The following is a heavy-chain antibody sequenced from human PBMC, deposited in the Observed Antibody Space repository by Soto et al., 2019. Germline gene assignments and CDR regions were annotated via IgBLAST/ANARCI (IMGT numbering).Heavy chain of an antibody. CDR2: IYYSGNT. D-gene: IGHD7-27*01. Sequence: PSETLSLTCTVSGGSISSSSYYWSWIRQPPGKGLEWIGYIYYSGNTKYNPSLKSRVTISVDTPKNQFSLKLSSVTAADTAVYYCVRSKTGELSPIANWGQGTPVTVSS. J-gene: IGHJ4*02. V-gene: IGHV4-61*01. CDR3: VRSKTGELSPIAN. CDR1: GGSISSSSYY.